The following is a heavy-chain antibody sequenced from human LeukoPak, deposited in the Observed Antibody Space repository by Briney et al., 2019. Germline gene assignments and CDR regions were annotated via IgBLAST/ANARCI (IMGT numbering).Heavy chain of an antibody. D-gene: IGHD6-19*01. V-gene: IGHV3-20*04. J-gene: IGHJ6*03. Sequence: PGGSLRLSCAASGFTFDDYGMNWVRQTPGKGLEWVSGINCNGGSTGYADSVKGRFTISRDNPKNSLYLQMNSLSAEDTALYYCAREISGIAVAGTGPYYYYYMDVWGKGNTVTVSS. CDR3: AREISGIAVAGTGPYYYYYMDV. CDR2: INCNGGST. CDR1: GFTFDDYG.